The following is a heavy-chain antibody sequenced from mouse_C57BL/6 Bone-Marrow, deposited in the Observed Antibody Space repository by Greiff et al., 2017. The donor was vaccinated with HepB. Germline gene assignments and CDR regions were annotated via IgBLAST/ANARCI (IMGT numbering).Heavy chain of an antibody. V-gene: IGHV1-55*01. Sequence: SGAELVKPGASVKMSCKASGYTFTSYWITWVKQRPGQGLEWIGDIYPGSGSTNYNEKFKSKATLTVDTSSSTAYMQLSSLTSEDSAVYYCARLRLRRGGWFAYWGQGTLVTVSA. CDR3: ARLRLRRGGWFAY. J-gene: IGHJ3*01. CDR1: GYTFTSYW. CDR2: IYPGSGST. D-gene: IGHD2-4*01.